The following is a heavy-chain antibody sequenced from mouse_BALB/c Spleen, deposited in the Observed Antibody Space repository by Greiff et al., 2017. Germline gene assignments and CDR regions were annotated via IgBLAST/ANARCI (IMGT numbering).Heavy chain of an antibody. V-gene: IGHV6-6*02. Sequence: DVKLQESGGGLVQPGGSMKLSCVASGFTFSNYWMNWVRQSPEKGLEWVAEIRLKSNNYATHYAESVKGRFTISRDDSKSSVYLQMNNLRAEDTGIYYCTSYDSWFAYWGQGTLVTVSA. CDR1: GFTFSNYW. CDR2: IRLKSNNYAT. D-gene: IGHD2-3*01. CDR3: TSYDSWFAY. J-gene: IGHJ3*01.